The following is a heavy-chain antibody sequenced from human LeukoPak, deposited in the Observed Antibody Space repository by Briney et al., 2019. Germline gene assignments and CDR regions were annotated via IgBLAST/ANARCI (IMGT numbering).Heavy chain of an antibody. CDR2: INHSGST. D-gene: IGHD6-19*01. CDR1: GGSFSGYY. CDR3: ARVSGSGWVDY. Sequence: SETLSLTCAVYGGSFSGYYWSWIRQPPGKGLEWIGEINHSGSTTYNPSPKSRVTISVDTSTNQFSLKLSSVTAADTAVYYFARVSGSGWVDYGGEGTLVTVSS. J-gene: IGHJ4*02. V-gene: IGHV4-34*01.